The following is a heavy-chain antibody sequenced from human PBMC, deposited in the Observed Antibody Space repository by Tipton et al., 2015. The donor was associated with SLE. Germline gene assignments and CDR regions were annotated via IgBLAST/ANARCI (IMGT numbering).Heavy chain of an antibody. D-gene: IGHD6-19*01. V-gene: IGHV3-43*01. CDR2: ITGDGSTI. CDR1: GLTFDDYT. Sequence: SLRLSCVASGLTFDDYTMHWVRQAPGKGLQWVSLITGDGSTIYYADSVKGRFTISRDNSNNTLFLQMTSLRAEDTAVYYCAKDPYSYSSGWTGPFDIWGQVTMVTVSS. J-gene: IGHJ3*02. CDR3: AKDPYSYSSGWTGPFDI.